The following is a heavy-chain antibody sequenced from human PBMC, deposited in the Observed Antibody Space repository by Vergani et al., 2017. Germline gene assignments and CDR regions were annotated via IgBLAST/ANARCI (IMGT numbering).Heavy chain of an antibody. CDR1: GYTFSNYY. Sequence: QVQVVQSGAEVKNSGASVKVSCKTSGYTFSNYYMHWVRQPPGQGLEWMGIINPSGGHTNYAQKFQGRVTMTRDTSTSTVYMKLSSLRSEDTAIYYCARGDYGILTGYRYWGQGTMVTVSA. CDR3: ARGDYGILTGYRY. CDR2: INPSGGHT. J-gene: IGHJ4*02. V-gene: IGHV1-46*03. D-gene: IGHD3-9*01.